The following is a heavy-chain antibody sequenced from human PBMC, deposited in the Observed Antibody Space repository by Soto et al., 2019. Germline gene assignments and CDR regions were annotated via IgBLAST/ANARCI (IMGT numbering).Heavy chain of an antibody. D-gene: IGHD3-3*01. Sequence: QLHLVQSGAVVKKPGASVTVSCSASGYPVTAYYMHWVRQAPGRGLEWMGGINPATGAAKYTQTYQGRVNMTRDTATSTVFMELRGLTSEDTAVFYCARGGGVGVAGSAAFDMWGQGTVVTVSS. V-gene: IGHV1-2*02. CDR2: INPATGAA. CDR3: ARGGGVGVAGSAAFDM. CDR1: GYPVTAYY. J-gene: IGHJ3*02.